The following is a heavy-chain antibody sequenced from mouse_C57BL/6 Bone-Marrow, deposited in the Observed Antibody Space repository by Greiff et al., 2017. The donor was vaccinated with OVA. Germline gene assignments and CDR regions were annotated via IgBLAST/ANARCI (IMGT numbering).Heavy chain of an antibody. CDR3: VSRCYYYGSSFYAMDY. D-gene: IGHD1-1*01. Sequence: EVMLVESGGGLVQPKGSLKLSCAASGFSFNTYAMNWVRQAPGKGLEWVARIRSKSNNYATYYADSVKDRFTISRDDSESMLYLQMNNLKTEDTAMYYCVSRCYYYGSSFYAMDYWGQGTSVTVSS. V-gene: IGHV10-1*01. J-gene: IGHJ4*01. CDR2: IRSKSNNYAT. CDR1: GFSFNTYA.